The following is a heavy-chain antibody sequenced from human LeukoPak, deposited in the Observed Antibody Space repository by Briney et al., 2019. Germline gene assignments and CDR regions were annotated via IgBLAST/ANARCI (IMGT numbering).Heavy chain of an antibody. D-gene: IGHD3-9*01. V-gene: IGHV3-23*01. Sequence: PGGSLRLSCAASGFTFSSYAMSWVRQAPGKGLEWVSAISGSGGSTYYADSVKGRFTISRDNSRNTLYLQMNSLRAEDTAVYYCAKVKASLRYFDWFDAFDIWGQGTMVTVSS. CDR1: GFTFSSYA. CDR2: ISGSGGST. CDR3: AKVKASLRYFDWFDAFDI. J-gene: IGHJ3*02.